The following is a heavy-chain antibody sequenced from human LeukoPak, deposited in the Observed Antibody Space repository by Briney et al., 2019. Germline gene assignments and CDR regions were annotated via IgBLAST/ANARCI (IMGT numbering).Heavy chain of an antibody. D-gene: IGHD5-18*01. V-gene: IGHV4-39*01. CDR2: IYYSGST. CDR1: GGSISSSNYK. J-gene: IGHJ4*02. Sequence: PSETLSLTCTVSGGSISSSNYKWGWIRQPPGKGLEWVGSIYYSGSTYYNPSLKSRVTISVDTSKNQFSLKLSSVTAADTAVYYCARLGDSYATDYWGQGTLVTVSS. CDR3: ARLGDSYATDY.